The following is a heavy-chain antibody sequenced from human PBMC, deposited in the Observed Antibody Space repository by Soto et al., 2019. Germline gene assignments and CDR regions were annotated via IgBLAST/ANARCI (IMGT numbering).Heavy chain of an antibody. D-gene: IGHD2-21*01. J-gene: IGHJ6*02. CDR3: AKDFSALHYYYYGMDV. Sequence: PGGSLRLSCAGSGFTFSSYGMHWVRQAPGKGLEWVAVISYDGSNKYYADSVKGRFTISRDNSKNTLYLQMNSLRAEDTAVYYCAKDFSALHYYYYGMDVWGQGTTVTVSS. CDR2: ISYDGSNK. CDR1: GFTFSSYG. V-gene: IGHV3-30*18.